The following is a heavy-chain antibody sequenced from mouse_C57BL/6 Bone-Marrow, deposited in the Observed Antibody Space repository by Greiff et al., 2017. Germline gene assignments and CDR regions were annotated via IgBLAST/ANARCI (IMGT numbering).Heavy chain of an antibody. CDR1: GFTFSSYG. CDR3: ARDGYWYFDV. V-gene: IGHV5-6*02. CDR2: ISSGGSYT. J-gene: IGHJ1*03. Sequence: DVKLVESGGDLVKSGGSLKLSCAASGFTFSSYGMSWVRQTPDKRLEWVATISSGGSYTYYPDSVKGRFTISRDNAKNTLYLQRSSLKSEDTAMYYCARDGYWYFDVWGTGTTVTVSS.